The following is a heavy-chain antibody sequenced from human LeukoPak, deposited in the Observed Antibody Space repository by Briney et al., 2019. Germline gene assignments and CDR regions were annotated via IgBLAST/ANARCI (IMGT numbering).Heavy chain of an antibody. CDR1: GGSLSSGDYY. D-gene: IGHD6-19*01. CDR2: IYYSGST. J-gene: IGHJ5*02. V-gene: IGHV4-30-4*01. CDR3: AYSSGWYWFDP. Sequence: SETLSLTCTVSGGSLSSGDYYWGWVRQPPGRGLEWVGYIYYSGSTYNNPSLKSRVTISVNTSKNQFSLKLSSVTAADTAVYYCAYSSGWYWFDPWGPGTLVTVSS.